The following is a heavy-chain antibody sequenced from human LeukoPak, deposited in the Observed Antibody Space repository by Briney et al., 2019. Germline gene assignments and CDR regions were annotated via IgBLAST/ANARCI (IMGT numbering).Heavy chain of an antibody. CDR2: ISDDGKYI. J-gene: IGHJ6*02. CDR3: ARVYGVFYYYGMDV. V-gene: IGHV3-21*04. Sequence: GGSLRLSCAASGFTFSRYSMNWVRQAPGKGLEWVSSISDDGKYIYYADSVEGRFSISRDNAKNSLYLQMNSLRAEDTAVYYCARVYGVFYYYGMDVWGQGTTVTVSS. D-gene: IGHD4/OR15-4a*01. CDR1: GFTFSRYS.